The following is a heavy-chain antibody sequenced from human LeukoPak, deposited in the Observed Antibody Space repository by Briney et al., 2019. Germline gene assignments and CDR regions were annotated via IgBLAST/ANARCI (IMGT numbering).Heavy chain of an antibody. J-gene: IGHJ6*03. CDR2: ISSSSSTI. Sequence: GGSLRLSCAVSGFTFSSDSMNWVRQAPGKGLEWVSYISSSSSTIYYADSVKGRFTISRDNAKNSLYLQMNSLRAEDTAVYYCARVAHMDVWGKGTTVTVSS. CDR1: GFTFSSDS. V-gene: IGHV3-48*01. CDR3: ARVAHMDV.